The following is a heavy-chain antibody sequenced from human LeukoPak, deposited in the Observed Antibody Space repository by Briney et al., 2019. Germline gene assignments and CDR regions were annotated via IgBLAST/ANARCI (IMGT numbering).Heavy chain of an antibody. CDR3: ARHCSGDTCLANHFDY. CDR2: IYDSGST. CDR1: DGSMSSYY. Sequence: TASETLSLTCTVSDGSMSSYYWSWIRQPPGKGLEWIGYIYDSGSTNYNPSLKSRVTISVDTSKNQFSLELSSVTAADTAVYYCARHCSGDTCLANHFDYWGQGALVTVSS. J-gene: IGHJ4*02. V-gene: IGHV4-59*08. D-gene: IGHD2-15*01.